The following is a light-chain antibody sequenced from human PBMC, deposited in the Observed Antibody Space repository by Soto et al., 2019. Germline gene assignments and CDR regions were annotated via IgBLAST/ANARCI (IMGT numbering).Light chain of an antibody. V-gene: IGKV1-39*01. J-gene: IGKJ2*01. CDR2: AAI. Sequence: DIQMTQSPSSLSASVGDRVTITCRASQNILTYLNWYQQRQEKAPKFLIYAAISVQDGVPSRFSGSESGTEFNRTINYLQPEDSAIDYCRQSYSAPLTFGQGTNLEIK. CDR1: QNILTY. CDR3: RQSYSAPLT.